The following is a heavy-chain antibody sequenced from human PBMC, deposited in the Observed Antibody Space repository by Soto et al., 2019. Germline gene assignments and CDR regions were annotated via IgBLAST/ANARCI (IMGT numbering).Heavy chain of an antibody. D-gene: IGHD2-2*01. V-gene: IGHV1-3*01. CDR1: GYTFTSYA. CDR2: INAGNGNT. CDR3: ADGPYCSSTSCYSLPFDP. Sequence: QVQLVQSGAEVKKPGASVKVSCKASGYTFTSYAMHWVRQAPGQRLEWMGWINAGNGNTKYSQKFQGRVTITRDTSASTAYMELSSLRSEDTAVYYCADGPYCSSTSCYSLPFDPWGQGTLVTVSS. J-gene: IGHJ5*02.